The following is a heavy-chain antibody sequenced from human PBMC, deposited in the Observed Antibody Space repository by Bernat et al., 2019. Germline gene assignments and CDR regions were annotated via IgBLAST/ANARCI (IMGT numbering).Heavy chain of an antibody. CDR1: GFSLSTSGMR. D-gene: IGHD1-20*01. J-gene: IGHJ4*02. V-gene: IGHV2-70*04. CDR3: ARTQSTANNWYDY. Sequence: QVTLKESGPALVRPTQTLTLTCTFSGFSLSTSGMRVSWIRQPPVKALEWLARIDWDDDKFYSTSLKTRLTISKDTSKNQVVLTMTNMDPVDTATYYCARTQSTANNWYDYWGQGTLVTVSS. CDR2: IDWDDDK.